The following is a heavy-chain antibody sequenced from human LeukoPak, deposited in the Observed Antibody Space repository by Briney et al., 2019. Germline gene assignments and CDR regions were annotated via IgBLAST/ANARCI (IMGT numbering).Heavy chain of an antibody. V-gene: IGHV4-39*07. Sequence: SETLSLTCTVSAASISSSSHHWGWIRQSPGKGLEWIGSVYYGRTTYYSPSLNSRVTISVDTSKNQFSLKLSSVTAADTAVYYCAKFEGTGYFDYWGQGTLVTVSS. D-gene: IGHD7-27*01. CDR1: AASISSSSHH. J-gene: IGHJ4*02. CDR2: VYYGRTT. CDR3: AKFEGTGYFDY.